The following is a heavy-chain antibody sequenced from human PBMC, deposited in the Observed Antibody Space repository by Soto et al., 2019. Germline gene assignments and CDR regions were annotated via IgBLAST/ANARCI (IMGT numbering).Heavy chain of an antibody. Sequence: ASVKGSFKASGYTFTGYVINWVRQATGQGLEWMGWMNPNSGNTGYAQKFQGRVTMTRNTSISTAYMELSSLRSEDTAVYYCARNTMVRGVIRYYYYGMDVWGQGTTVTVSS. V-gene: IGHV1-8*01. D-gene: IGHD3-10*01. CDR1: GYTFTGYV. J-gene: IGHJ6*02. CDR3: ARNTMVRGVIRYYYYGMDV. CDR2: MNPNSGNT.